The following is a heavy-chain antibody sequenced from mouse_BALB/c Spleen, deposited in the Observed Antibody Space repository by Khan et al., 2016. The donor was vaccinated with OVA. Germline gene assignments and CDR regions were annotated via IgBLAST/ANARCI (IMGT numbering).Heavy chain of an antibody. CDR2: INPSTGYT. J-gene: IGHJ2*01. CDR1: GYTFTSYW. Sequence: QVQLQQSGAELAKPGASVKMSCKASGYTFTSYWMHWVKQRPGQGLEWIGYINPSTGYTEYNQKFKDKATLTADKSSSTAYMQLSSLTSEDSAVYYCASYYGSSYYFAYWGQGTTLTVSS. D-gene: IGHD1-1*01. CDR3: ASYYGSSYYFAY. V-gene: IGHV1-7*01.